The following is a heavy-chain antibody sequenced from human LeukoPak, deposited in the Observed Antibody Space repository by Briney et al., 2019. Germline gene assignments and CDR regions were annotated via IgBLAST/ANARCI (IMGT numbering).Heavy chain of an antibody. CDR1: GYTFTGYY. J-gene: IGHJ5*02. Sequence: ASVTVSCTASGYTFTGYYMHWVRQAPGQGLEWMGRINPNSGGTNYAQKFQGRVTMTRDTSISTAYMELSRLRSDDTAVYYCASLGITMVRGVITDWFDPWGQGTLVTVSS. V-gene: IGHV1-2*06. CDR2: INPNSGGT. CDR3: ASLGITMVRGVITDWFDP. D-gene: IGHD3-10*01.